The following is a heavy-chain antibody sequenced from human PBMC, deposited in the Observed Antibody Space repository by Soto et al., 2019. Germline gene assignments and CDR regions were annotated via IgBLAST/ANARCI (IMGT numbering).Heavy chain of an antibody. Sequence: VASVKVSCKASGVTFNSYTISWVRQAPGQGLEWMGGIIPIFNTPKYARKFQGRVTITADESTSTAYMELNSLRSEDTAVFYCAGTSWHYYYGMDFWGQGTTVTVSS. D-gene: IGHD3-10*01. CDR2: IIPIFNTP. J-gene: IGHJ6*02. CDR3: AGTSWHYYYGMDF. CDR1: GVTFNSYT. V-gene: IGHV1-69*13.